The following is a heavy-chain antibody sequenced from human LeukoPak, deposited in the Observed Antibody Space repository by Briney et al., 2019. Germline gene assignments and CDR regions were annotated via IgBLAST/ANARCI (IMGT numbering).Heavy chain of an antibody. CDR2: FGSDLSFR. CDR3: AGPMGPAAIFGFDY. J-gene: IGHJ4*02. V-gene: IGHV3-21*01. CDR1: GFTFSHYS. Sequence: PGGSLRLSCAGSGFTFSHYSMNWVRQAPGKGLEWVASFGSDLSFRSVADSLKGRFTISRDNAENSIYLHMNSLRAEDTAVYYCAGPMGPAAIFGFDYWGQGTLVTVSS. D-gene: IGHD2-2*01.